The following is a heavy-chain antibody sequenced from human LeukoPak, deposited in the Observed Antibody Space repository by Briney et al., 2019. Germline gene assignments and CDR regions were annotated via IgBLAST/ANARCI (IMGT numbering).Heavy chain of an antibody. CDR1: GGSISSGGYY. CDR3: ARDHSRGMDV. D-gene: IGHD2-21*01. V-gene: IGHV4-31*03. Sequence: SETLSLTCTVSGGSISSGGYYWSWIRQHPGKGLEWIGYIYYSGSTYYNPSLKIRVTISVDTSKNQFSLKLSSVTAADTAVYYCARDHSRGMDVWGQGTTVTVSS. CDR2: IYYSGST. J-gene: IGHJ6*02.